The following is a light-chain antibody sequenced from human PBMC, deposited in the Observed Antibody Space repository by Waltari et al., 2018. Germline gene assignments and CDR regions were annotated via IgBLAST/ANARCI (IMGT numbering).Light chain of an antibody. CDR3: QQYENLSIT. Sequence: DIQMTQSPSSLSASVGDRVTITCQASQDIKKYLNWYQQKPGKAPKLLIYDASSLETGVPSRFRGSGSGTDFTFTISSLQPEDVATYYCQQYENLSITFGQGTRLDFK. J-gene: IGKJ5*01. V-gene: IGKV1-33*01. CDR1: QDIKKY. CDR2: DAS.